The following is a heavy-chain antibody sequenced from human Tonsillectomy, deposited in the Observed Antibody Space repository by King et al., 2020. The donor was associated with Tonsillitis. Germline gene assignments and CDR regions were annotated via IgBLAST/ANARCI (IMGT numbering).Heavy chain of an antibody. CDR1: GGSISSYY. D-gene: IGHD3-9*01. Sequence: QLQESGPGLVKPSETLSLTCTVSGGSISSYYWSWIRQPPGKGLEWIGYIYYSGSTNYNPSLKSRVTISVDTSKNQFSLKLTSLTAADTAVYYFARDLDTDWFDPWGQGTMVTVSS. CDR3: ARDLDTDWFDP. CDR2: IYYSGST. J-gene: IGHJ5*02. V-gene: IGHV4-59*01.